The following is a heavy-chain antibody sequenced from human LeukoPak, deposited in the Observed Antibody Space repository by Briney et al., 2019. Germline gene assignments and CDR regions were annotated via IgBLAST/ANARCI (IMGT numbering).Heavy chain of an antibody. D-gene: IGHD6-13*01. V-gene: IGHV4-59*01. Sequence: NTSETLSLTCTVSGGSISSYYWSWIRQPPGKGLEWIGYIYYSGSTNYNPSLKSRVTISVDTSKNQFSLKLSSATAADTAVYYCASYPTAGTDYWGQGTLVTVSS. J-gene: IGHJ4*02. CDR3: ASYPTAGTDY. CDR1: GGSISSYY. CDR2: IYYSGST.